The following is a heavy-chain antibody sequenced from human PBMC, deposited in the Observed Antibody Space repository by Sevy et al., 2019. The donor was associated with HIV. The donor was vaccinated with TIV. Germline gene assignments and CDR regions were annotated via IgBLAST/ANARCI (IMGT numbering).Heavy chain of an antibody. V-gene: IGHV3-48*03. D-gene: IGHD3-10*01. J-gene: IGHJ4*02. CDR1: GFTFSSYE. CDR3: ARESEYYYGSGSYYSGPFDY. Sequence: GGSLRLSCAASGFTFSSYEMNWVRQAPGKGLEWVSYISSSGSTVYYADSVKGRFTISRDNAKNSLYLQMNSLRAEDTAVYYCARESEYYYGSGSYYSGPFDYWGQGTLVTVSS. CDR2: ISSSGSTV.